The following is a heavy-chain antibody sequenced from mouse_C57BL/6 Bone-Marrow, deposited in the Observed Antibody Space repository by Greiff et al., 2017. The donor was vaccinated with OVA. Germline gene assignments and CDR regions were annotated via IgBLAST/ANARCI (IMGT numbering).Heavy chain of an antibody. CDR2: IDPSDSYT. CDR3: ARSTGTDY. D-gene: IGHD3-3*01. J-gene: IGHJ2*01. V-gene: IGHV1-59*01. CDR1: GYTFTSYW. Sequence: QVQLQQPGAELVRPGTSVKLSCKASGYTFTSYWMHWVKQRPGQGLEWIGVIDPSDSYTNYTQQFKGKATLTVDTSSSTAYMQLRSLTSEDSAVYYYARSTGTDYWGQGTTLTVSS.